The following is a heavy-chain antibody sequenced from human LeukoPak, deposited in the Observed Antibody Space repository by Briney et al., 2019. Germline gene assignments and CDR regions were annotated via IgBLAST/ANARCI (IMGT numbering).Heavy chain of an antibody. CDR3: AREGTVVTHTAFDY. J-gene: IGHJ4*02. V-gene: IGHV3-74*01. D-gene: IGHD4-23*01. CDR1: GFTFSSYW. CDR2: INSDGSST. Sequence: GGSLRLSCAASGFTFSSYWMHWVRQAPGKGLVWVSRINSDGSSTSYADSVKGRFTISRDNAKSTLYLQMNSLRAEDTAVYYCAREGTVVTHTAFDYWGQGTLVTVSS.